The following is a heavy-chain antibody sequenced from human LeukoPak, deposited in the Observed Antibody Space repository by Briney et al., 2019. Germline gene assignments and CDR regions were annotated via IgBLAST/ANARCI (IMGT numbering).Heavy chain of an antibody. CDR2: ISGSGSTT. Sequence: PGGSLRLSCAASGFTFSSYAMTWVRQAPGKGLEWVSAISGSGSTTYYADSVKGRFTISRDNSKNTLYLQMNSLRAEDTAVYYCAKDGTPHLWFGERLIGFDYWGQGTLVTVSS. D-gene: IGHD3-10*01. CDR1: GFTFSSYA. J-gene: IGHJ4*02. CDR3: AKDGTPHLWFGERLIGFDY. V-gene: IGHV3-23*01.